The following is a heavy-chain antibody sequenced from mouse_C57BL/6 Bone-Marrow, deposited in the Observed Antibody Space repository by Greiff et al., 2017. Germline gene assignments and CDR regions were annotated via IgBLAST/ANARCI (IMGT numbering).Heavy chain of an antibody. J-gene: IGHJ2*01. D-gene: IGHD1-1*01. V-gene: IGHV8-8*01. CDR2: IWWDDDK. CDR1: GFSLSTFGMG. CDR3: ARMPHYCGSYYFDY. Sequence: QVTLKVSGPGLLQPSQTLSLTCSFSGFSLSTFGMGVGWIRQPSGKGLEWLAHIWWDDDKYYNPALKSRLTISKDTSKNQVFLKISNVDTAVTATYSCARMPHYCGSYYFDYWGQGTTLTGSS.